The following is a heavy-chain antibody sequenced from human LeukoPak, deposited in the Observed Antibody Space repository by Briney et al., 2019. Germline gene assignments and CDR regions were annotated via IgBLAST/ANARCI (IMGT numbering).Heavy chain of an antibody. V-gene: IGHV4-59*12. J-gene: IGHJ4*02. CDR1: GGSISGSY. D-gene: IGHD4-17*01. CDR2: MYNSGST. CDR3: ARGIESYGDYGY. Sequence: AETLSLTCTVCGGSISGSYWSWIRQPPGKGLEWIAYMYNSGSTNYNPSLKSRVTISIDTSKNQFSLKLSSLTAADTAIYYCARGIESYGDYGYWGQGILVTVSS.